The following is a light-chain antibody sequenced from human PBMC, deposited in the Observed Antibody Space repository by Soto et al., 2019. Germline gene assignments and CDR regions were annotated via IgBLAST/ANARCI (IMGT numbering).Light chain of an antibody. CDR3: QQLDRYPFT. V-gene: IGKV1-9*01. CDR2: SAS. CDR1: LGISGY. J-gene: IGKJ4*01. Sequence: DLQLTQSPSLLSASVGDRVTMTCRASLGISGYLAWYQQKPGKVPRLLIYSASTLQSGVPSRFSGSGSGTEFTLTISSLQPEDFASYYCQQLDRYPFTFGGGTKVEI.